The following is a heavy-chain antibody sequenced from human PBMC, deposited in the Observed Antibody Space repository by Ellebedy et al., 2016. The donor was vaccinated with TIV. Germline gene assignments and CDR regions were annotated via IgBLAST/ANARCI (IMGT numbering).Heavy chain of an antibody. V-gene: IGHV3-9*01. D-gene: IGHD3-22*01. J-gene: IGHJ4*02. CDR3: AKGGYYDSSGYYPSFDY. CDR2: ISWNSGSI. CDR1: GFTFDDYA. Sequence: PGGSLRLSCAASGFTFDDYAMHWVRQAPGKGLEWVSGISWNSGSIGYADSVKGRFTISRDNAKNSLYLQMNSLRAEDTALYYCAKGGYYDSSGYYPSFDYWGQGTLVTVSS.